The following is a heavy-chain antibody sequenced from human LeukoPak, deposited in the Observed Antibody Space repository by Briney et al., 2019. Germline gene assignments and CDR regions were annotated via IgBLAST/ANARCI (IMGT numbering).Heavy chain of an antibody. D-gene: IGHD3-9*01. J-gene: IGHJ4*02. Sequence: PGGSLRLSCAASGFTFSNAWMSWVRQAPGKGLEWVSSISSSSSYIYYADSVKGRFTISRDNAKNSLYLQMNSLRAEDTAVYYCARDLLYYDILTGYSYWGQGTLVTVSS. CDR3: ARDLLYYDILTGYSY. CDR1: GFTFSNAW. V-gene: IGHV3-21*01. CDR2: ISSSSSYI.